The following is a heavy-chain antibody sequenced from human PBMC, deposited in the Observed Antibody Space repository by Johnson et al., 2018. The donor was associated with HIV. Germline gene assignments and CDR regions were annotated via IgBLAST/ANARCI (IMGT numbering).Heavy chain of an antibody. CDR2: INWNAGSNK. J-gene: IGHJ3*02. D-gene: IGHD4-17*01. CDR3: ARDTFAGAYGDWPDAFDI. Sequence: VQLVESGGGVVRPGESLRLSCTASGFRFDDYGMNWVRQAPGKGLAWVSAINWNAGSNKYYADSVKGRFTISRDNSKNTLYLQMNSLTVEDTAVYYCARDTFAGAYGDWPDAFDIWGQGTMVTVSS. CDR1: GFRFDDYG. V-gene: IGHV3-20*04.